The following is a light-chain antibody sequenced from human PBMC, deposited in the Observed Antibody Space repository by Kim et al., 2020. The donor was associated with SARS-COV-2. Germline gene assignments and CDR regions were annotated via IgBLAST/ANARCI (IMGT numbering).Light chain of an antibody. V-gene: IGKV1-39*01. CDR1: QSVSTY. CDR2: SAS. Sequence: DIQMTQSPSSLSASVGDSVTITCRASQSVSTYLNWYQHKPGKAPKLLIYSASTLQSGVPSRFSGGGSGTEFTLTISSLQREDFATYYCQQTYSSLTVTFGQGTQLDIK. J-gene: IGKJ5*01. CDR3: QQTYSSLTVT.